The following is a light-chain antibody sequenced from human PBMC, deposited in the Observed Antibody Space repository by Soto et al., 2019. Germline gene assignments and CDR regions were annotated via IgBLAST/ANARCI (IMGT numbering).Light chain of an antibody. Sequence: EIVLMQFPGTLSLSPGERATLSCRASQSVSSSYLAWYQQKPGQAPRLLIYGASSRATGIPDRFSGSGSGTDFTLTISRLEPEDFAVYYCQQYGNSPVTFGRGTAVEIK. J-gene: IGKJ4*01. CDR3: QQYGNSPVT. CDR1: QSVSSSY. V-gene: IGKV3-20*01. CDR2: GAS.